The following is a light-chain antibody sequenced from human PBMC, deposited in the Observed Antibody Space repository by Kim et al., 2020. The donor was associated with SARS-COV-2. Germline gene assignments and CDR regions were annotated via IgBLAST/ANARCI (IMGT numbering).Light chain of an antibody. Sequence: VALGPTVRITCQGDSLRTYYATWYQQKPGQAPILVIYGKNPRPSGIPDRFSGSTSGNTASLTITGTQAGDEADYYCNSRDSNDNVVFGGGTRLTVL. J-gene: IGLJ2*01. CDR3: NSRDSNDNVV. CDR2: GKN. CDR1: SLRTYY. V-gene: IGLV3-19*01.